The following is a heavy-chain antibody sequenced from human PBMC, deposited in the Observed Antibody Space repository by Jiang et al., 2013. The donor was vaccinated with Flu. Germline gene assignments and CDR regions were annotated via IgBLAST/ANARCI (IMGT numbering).Heavy chain of an antibody. Sequence: SAISGSGGSTYYADSVKGRFTISRDNSKNTLYLQMNSLRAEDTAVYYCAKDRWDSSSWYEYYYYGMDVWGQGTTVTVSS. D-gene: IGHD6-13*01. V-gene: IGHV3-23*01. CDR2: ISGSGGST. J-gene: IGHJ6*02. CDR3: AKDRWDSSSWYEYYYYGMDV.